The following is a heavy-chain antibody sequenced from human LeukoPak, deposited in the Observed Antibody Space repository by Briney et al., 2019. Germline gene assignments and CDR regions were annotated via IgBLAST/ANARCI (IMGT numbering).Heavy chain of an antibody. Sequence: GGSLRLSCAASGFTFSRYSMNWVCQAPGKGVEGVSSISSSSSAKYYADSVKGGFTTSRDDAKNSLYLQTNSLRAEDTAIYYCARTATDTGAFDYWGQGTLVTVSS. D-gene: IGHD6-13*01. CDR1: GFTFSRYS. V-gene: IGHV3-21*01. CDR2: ISSSSSAK. CDR3: ARTATDTGAFDY. J-gene: IGHJ4*02.